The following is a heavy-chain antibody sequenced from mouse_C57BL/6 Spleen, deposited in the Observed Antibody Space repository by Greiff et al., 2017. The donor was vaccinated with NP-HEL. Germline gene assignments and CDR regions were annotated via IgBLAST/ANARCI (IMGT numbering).Heavy chain of an antibody. D-gene: IGHD4-1*01. CDR1: GFTFSDYY. Sequence: EVKVVESEGGLVQPGSSMKLSCTASGFTFSDYYMAWVRQVPEKGLEWVANINYDGSSTYYLDSLKSRFIISRDNAKNILYLQMSSLKSEDTATYYCARERELGRSYWYFDVWGTGTTVTVSS. J-gene: IGHJ1*03. CDR3: ARERELGRSYWYFDV. CDR2: INYDGSST. V-gene: IGHV5-16*01.